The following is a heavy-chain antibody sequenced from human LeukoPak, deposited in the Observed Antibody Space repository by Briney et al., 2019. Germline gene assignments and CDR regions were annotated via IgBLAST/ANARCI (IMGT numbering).Heavy chain of an antibody. CDR1: GGSISSYY. V-gene: IGHV4-59*01. CDR3: ARAMDYYDSSGYYYGYFDY. Sequence: SETLSLTCSVSGGSISSYYWSWIRQPPGKGLEWIGYIYYSGRTKYNPSLKSRVTISVDTSKNQFSLKLSSVTAADTAVYYCARAMDYYDSSGYYYGYFDYWGQGTLVTVPS. J-gene: IGHJ4*02. D-gene: IGHD3-22*01. CDR2: IYYSGRT.